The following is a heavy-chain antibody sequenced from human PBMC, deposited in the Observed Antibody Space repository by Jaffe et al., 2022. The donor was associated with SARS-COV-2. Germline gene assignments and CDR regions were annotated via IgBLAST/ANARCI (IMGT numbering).Heavy chain of an antibody. J-gene: IGHJ6*03. CDR3: AKDLVARPAKLNYDILTGYYTYMDV. V-gene: IGHV3-23*04. CDR2: ISGSGGST. Sequence: EVQLVESGGGLVQPGGSLRLSCAASGFTFSSYAMSWVRQAPGKGLEWVSAISGSGGSTYYADSVKGRFTISRDNSKNTLYLQMNSLRAEDTAVYYCAKDLVARPAKLNYDILTGYYTYMDVWGKGTTVTVSS. D-gene: IGHD3-9*01. CDR1: GFTFSSYA.